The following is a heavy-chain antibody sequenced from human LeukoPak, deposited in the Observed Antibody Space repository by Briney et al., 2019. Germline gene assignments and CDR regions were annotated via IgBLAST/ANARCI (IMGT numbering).Heavy chain of an antibody. CDR1: GGSLNGNY. D-gene: IGHD4-17*01. V-gene: IGHV4-59*08. CDR2: IHSSEGT. Sequence: SDTLSLTRTVSGGSLNGNYWGWIPEPPGKGLEPIGYIHSSEGTAHNASLKSRLTISLDTSKNQFSLTLSSVTDADTGVYYCARHVYGEGMVGWGKGATVSVAS. CDR3: ARHVYGEGMVG. J-gene: IGHJ6*04.